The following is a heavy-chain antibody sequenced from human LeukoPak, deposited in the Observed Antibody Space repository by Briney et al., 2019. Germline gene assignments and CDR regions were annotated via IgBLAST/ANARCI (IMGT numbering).Heavy chain of an antibody. D-gene: IGHD3-16*02. CDR3: ARDYQYAFDI. CDR1: GFTFSSYS. J-gene: IGHJ3*02. CDR2: IGIGSTTI. Sequence: PGGSLRLSCAASGFTFSSYSMNWVRQAPGKGLEWVSYIGIGSTTIYYADSVKGRFTISRDNAKNSLYLQMNSPRAEDTAVYYCARDYQYAFDIWGQGTIVTVSS. V-gene: IGHV3-48*01.